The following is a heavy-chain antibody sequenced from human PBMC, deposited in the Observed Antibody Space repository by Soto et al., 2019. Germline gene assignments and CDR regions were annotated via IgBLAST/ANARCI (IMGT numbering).Heavy chain of an antibody. J-gene: IGHJ5*02. CDR2: ISGSGGST. D-gene: IGHD2-2*01. Sequence: PGGSLRLSCAASGFTFSTYAMSWVRQAPGKGLEWVSAISGSGGSTYYADSVKGRFTISRDNSKNTLYLQMNSLRVEDTAVYHCAKEYRGVVVVPSATLYNWLDPWGQGTLVTVSS. V-gene: IGHV3-23*01. CDR1: GFTFSTYA. CDR3: AKEYRGVVVVPSATLYNWLDP.